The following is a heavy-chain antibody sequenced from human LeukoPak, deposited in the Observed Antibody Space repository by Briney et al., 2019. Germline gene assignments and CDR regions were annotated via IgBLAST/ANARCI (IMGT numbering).Heavy chain of an antibody. CDR1: GGSISSYY. CDR2: IYYSGCT. J-gene: IGHJ4*02. D-gene: IGHD1-26*01. CDR3: ARAERSYCVGY. Sequence: SETLSLTCTVSGGSISSYYWSWIRQSPGNRLEWIGYIYYSGCTNYNPSLKSRVTISIDTSKNRFSLKVTSVTAADTAVYYCARAERSYCVGYWGQGTLVTVSS. V-gene: IGHV4-59*01.